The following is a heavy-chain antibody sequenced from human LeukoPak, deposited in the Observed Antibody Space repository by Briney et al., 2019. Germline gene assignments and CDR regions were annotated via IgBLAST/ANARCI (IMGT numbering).Heavy chain of an antibody. CDR2: IYSGGST. CDR3: ATSLDHDSSGYLFDY. Sequence: GGSLRLSCAASGFTVSSNYMSWVRQAPGKGLEWVSVIYSGGSTYYADSVNGRFTISRQNSKNTLYLQMNSLRAEDTAVYYCATSLDHDSSGYLFDYWGQGTLVTVSS. CDR1: GFTVSSNY. D-gene: IGHD3-22*01. V-gene: IGHV3-53*04. J-gene: IGHJ4*02.